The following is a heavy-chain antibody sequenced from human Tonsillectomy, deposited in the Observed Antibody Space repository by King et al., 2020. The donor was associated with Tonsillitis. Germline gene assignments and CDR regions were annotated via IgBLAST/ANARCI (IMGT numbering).Heavy chain of an antibody. D-gene: IGHD5-18*01. CDR1: GFTFSSYS. Sequence: VQLVESGGGLVQPGGSLRLSCAASGFTFSSYSMNWVRQAPGKGLEWVSYISSSSSTIYYADSVKGRFTISRDNAKNSLYLQMNSLRAEDTAVYYCARGTYRYGFDYWGQGTLVTVSS. CDR3: ARGTYRYGFDY. V-gene: IGHV3-48*01. J-gene: IGHJ4*02. CDR2: ISSSSSTI.